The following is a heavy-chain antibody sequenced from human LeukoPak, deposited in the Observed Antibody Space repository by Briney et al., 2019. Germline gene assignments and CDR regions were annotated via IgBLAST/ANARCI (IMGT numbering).Heavy chain of an antibody. CDR3: ARGPSIAVAGTRFDY. J-gene: IGHJ4*02. CDR2: ISSSSSYI. V-gene: IGHV3-21*01. CDR1: GFTFSSYS. Sequence: GGSLRLSCAASGFTFSSYSMNWVRQAPGKGLEWVSSISSSSSYIYYADSVKGRFTISRDNAKNSLYLQMNSLRAEDTAVYYCARGPSIAVAGTRFDYWGQGTLVTVSS. D-gene: IGHD6-19*01.